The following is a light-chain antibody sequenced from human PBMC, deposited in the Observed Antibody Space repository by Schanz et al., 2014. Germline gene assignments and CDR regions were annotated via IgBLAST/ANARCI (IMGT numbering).Light chain of an antibody. V-gene: IGLV1-51*01. CDR3: GTWDGSLTGGV. CDR1: SSNIGAGYD. J-gene: IGLJ7*01. CDR2: DNN. Sequence: QSVLTQPPSVSGAPGQRVTISCTGSSSNIGAGYDVHWYQQLPGTAPKLLIFDNNQRPSGIPDRFSASKSGASATLGITGLQTGDEADYYCGTWDGSLTGGVFGGGTQLT.